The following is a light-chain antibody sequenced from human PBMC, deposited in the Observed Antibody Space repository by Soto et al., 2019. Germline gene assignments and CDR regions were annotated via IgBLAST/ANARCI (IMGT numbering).Light chain of an antibody. CDR3: NSYTTSTLV. CDR2: EVS. CDR1: SSDSDVGVYKY. Sequence: QSALTQPASVSGSPGQSITISCTGTSSDSDVGVYKYVSWYQQHPGKAPKLIIYEVSHRPSGVSTRFSGSKSGNTASLTISGLQAEDEADYYCNSYTTSTLVFGGGTKLTVL. J-gene: IGLJ3*02. V-gene: IGLV2-14*01.